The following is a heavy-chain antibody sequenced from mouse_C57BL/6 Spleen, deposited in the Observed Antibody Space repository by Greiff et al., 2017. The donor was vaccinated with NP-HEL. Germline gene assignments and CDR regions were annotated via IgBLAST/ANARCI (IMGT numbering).Heavy chain of an antibody. CDR2: IYPSDSET. D-gene: IGHD1-1*01. CDR3: ARTYGSSYDWFAY. J-gene: IGHJ3*01. CDR1: GYTFTSYW. V-gene: IGHV1-61*01. Sequence: QVQLQQSGAELVRPGSSVKLSCKASGYTFTSYWMDWVKQRPGQGLEWIGNIYPSDSETHYNQKFKDKATLTVDKSSSTAYMQLSSLTSEDSAVYYCARTYGSSYDWFAYWGQGTLVTVSA.